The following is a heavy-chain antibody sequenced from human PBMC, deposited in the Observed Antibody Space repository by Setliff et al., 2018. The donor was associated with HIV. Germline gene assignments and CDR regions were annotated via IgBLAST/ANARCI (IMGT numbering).Heavy chain of an antibody. CDR1: GYTFSGYY. Sequence: SVKVSCKASGYTFSGYYVHWVXXXXGKXWXWMGWIKGNRGGTXYAKKFQGRVTMTREXSTXXVYMDLISLRSEDTAVAYCASGIQPXXXXYFDLWGRGTRVT. D-gene: IGHD2-2*01. V-gene: IGHV1-2*02. J-gene: IGHJ2*01. CDR3: ASGIQPXXXXYFDL. CDR2: IKGNRGGT.